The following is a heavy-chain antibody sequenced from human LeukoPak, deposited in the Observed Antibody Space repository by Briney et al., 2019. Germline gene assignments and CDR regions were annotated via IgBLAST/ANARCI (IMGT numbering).Heavy chain of an antibody. Sequence: GASVKVSCKASGYTFTSYYMHWVRQAPGQGLEWMGIINPSGGSISYAQKFQGRVTMTRDTSTSTVYMELSSLRSEDTAVYYCARGGEDIVVVPAAILDYWGQGTLVTVSS. CDR2: INPSGGSI. CDR1: GYTFTSYY. D-gene: IGHD2-2*01. CDR3: ARGGEDIVVVPAAILDY. J-gene: IGHJ4*02. V-gene: IGHV1-46*01.